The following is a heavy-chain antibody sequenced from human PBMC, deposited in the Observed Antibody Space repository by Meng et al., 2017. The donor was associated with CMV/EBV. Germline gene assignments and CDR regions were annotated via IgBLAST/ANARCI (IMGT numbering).Heavy chain of an antibody. CDR1: GGSISSGSYY. D-gene: IGHD1-1*01. V-gene: IGHV4-61*02. CDR2: IYTSGST. J-gene: IGHJ5*02. Sequence: QVQLQESVPGLVRPSQTLSLTCTVSGGSISSGSYYWSWIRQPAGKGLEWIGRIYTSGSTNYNPSLKSRVTISVDTSKNQFSLKLSSVTAADTAVYYCAREAFKVLFFPFDPWGQGTLVTVSS. CDR3: AREAFKVLFFPFDP.